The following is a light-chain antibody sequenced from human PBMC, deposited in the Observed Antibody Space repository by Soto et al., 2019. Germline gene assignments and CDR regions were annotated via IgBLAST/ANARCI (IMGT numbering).Light chain of an antibody. J-gene: IGLJ2*01. CDR1: SSDVDGFNY. V-gene: IGLV2-14*03. Sequence: QSALTQPASVSGSPGQSITISCTGTSSDVDGFNYVSWYQQHPGKVPKLIIYDVNNRPSGVSDRFSGSKSGNTASLTISGLQAEDEADYYCSSYTSSSVVFGGGTKVTVL. CDR3: SSYTSSSVV. CDR2: DVN.